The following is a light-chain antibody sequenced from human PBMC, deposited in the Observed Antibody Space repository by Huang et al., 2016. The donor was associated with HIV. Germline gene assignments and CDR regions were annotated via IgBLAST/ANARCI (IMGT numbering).Light chain of an antibody. CDR2: AAS. CDR3: QQYYITPYS. V-gene: IGKV1-NL1*01. J-gene: IGKJ2*01. CDR1: QGISNS. Sequence: DIQMTQSPSSLSASVGDRVTITCRASQGISNSLAWYQQKPGQAPPLLLSAASRLESGVPSRCGGSGSGTEYTLTINSLQPEDFATYHCQQYYITPYSFGQGTKLEIK.